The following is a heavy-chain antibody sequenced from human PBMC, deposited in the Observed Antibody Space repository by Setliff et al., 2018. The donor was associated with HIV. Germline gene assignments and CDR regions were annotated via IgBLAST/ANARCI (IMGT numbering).Heavy chain of an antibody. CDR1: GYTFTSYG. Sequence: ASVKVSCKASGYTFTSYGISWVRQAPGQGLEWMGWISEYNGDTKYAQKLQGRVTMTKDTSTSTAYMELRSLRSDDTAVYYCARDSSFNMDVWAKGPRSPSP. CDR2: ISEYNGDT. CDR3: ARDSSFNMDV. V-gene: IGHV1-18*01. J-gene: IGHJ6*03.